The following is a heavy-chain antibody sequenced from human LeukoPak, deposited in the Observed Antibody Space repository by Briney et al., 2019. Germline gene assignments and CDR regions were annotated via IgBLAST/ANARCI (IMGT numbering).Heavy chain of an antibody. V-gene: IGHV1-69*04. CDR3: AREEDGFSFIDY. Sequence: SVKVSCKASGGTFSSYAISWVRQAPGQGLEWMGRIIPILGIANYAQKFQGRVTITADKSTSTAYMELSSLRSEDTAVYYCAREEDGFSFIDYWGQGTLVTVSS. CDR1: GGTFSSYA. CDR2: IIPILGIA. D-gene: IGHD5-24*01. J-gene: IGHJ4*02.